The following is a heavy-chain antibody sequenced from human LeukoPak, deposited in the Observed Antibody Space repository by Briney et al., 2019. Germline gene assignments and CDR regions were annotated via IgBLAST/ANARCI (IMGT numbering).Heavy chain of an antibody. V-gene: IGHV1-69*13. Sequence: ASVKVSCKASGGTFSSYAISRVRQAPGQGLEWMGGIIPIFGTANYAQKFQGRVTITADESTSTAYMELSSLRSEDTAVYYCARIVPGGVVPAAMPYNWFDPWGQGTLVTVSS. D-gene: IGHD2-2*01. CDR1: GGTFSSYA. J-gene: IGHJ5*02. CDR2: IIPIFGTA. CDR3: ARIVPGGVVPAAMPYNWFDP.